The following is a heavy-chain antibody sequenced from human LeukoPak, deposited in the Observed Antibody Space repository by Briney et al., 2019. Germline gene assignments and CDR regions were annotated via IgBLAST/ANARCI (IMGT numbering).Heavy chain of an antibody. J-gene: IGHJ4*02. D-gene: IGHD2-2*01. CDR2: INPSGGTP. V-gene: IGHV1-46*01. Sequence: ASVKVSWNASANSFSNHYLPQARRAPGQGLEWMGLINPSGGTPSYVRKFQGRLTVTRDTSTTTVYMELSSLRSEDTALYYCARDPLKSSGTSSYADNYFDFCGQGTLVTVSS. CDR1: ANSFSNHY. CDR3: ARDPLKSSGTSSYADNYFDF.